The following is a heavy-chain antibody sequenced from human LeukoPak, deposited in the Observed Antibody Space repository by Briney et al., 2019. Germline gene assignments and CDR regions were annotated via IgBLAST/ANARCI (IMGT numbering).Heavy chain of an antibody. V-gene: IGHV3-30*02. CDR1: GITLSNYG. CDR3: AKDPLAHCTGATCSVDY. J-gene: IGHJ4*02. CDR2: IPYDERNH. D-gene: IGHD2-8*02. Sequence: GGSLRLSCAASGITLSNYGVHWARQAPGKGLEWVAFIPYDERNHYYADSVKGRFTISRDKSKKTLHLQMNSLRADDTAVYYCAKDPLAHCTGATCSVDYWGQGTLAMVSS.